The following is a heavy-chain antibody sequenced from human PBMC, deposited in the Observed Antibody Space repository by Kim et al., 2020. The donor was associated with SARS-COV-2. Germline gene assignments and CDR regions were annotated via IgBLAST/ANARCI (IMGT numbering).Heavy chain of an antibody. CDR2: ISYDGSNK. D-gene: IGHD3-3*01. CDR1: GFTFSSYA. J-gene: IGHJ4*02. V-gene: IGHV3-30-3*01. CDR3: ARPESYFGVSPDY. Sequence: GGSLRLSCAASGFTFSSYAMHWVRQAPGKGLEWVAVISYDGSNKYYADSVKGRFTISRDNSKNTLYLQMNSLRAEDTAVYYCARPESYFGVSPDYWGQGTLVTVSS.